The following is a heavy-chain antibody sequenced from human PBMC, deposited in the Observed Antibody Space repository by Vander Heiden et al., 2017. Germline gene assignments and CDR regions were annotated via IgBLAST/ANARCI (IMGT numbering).Heavy chain of an antibody. Sequence: QLQLQESAPGLLKPSETLSLTCTVSGGSISSSRYYWGWIRQPTGKGLEWIGSIYYSRRTDDKPSLKSRDTISVDKSKNQFSAKLSYVTGADTAVYYCARGYYDSTFDYWGQGNLVTVSS. J-gene: IGHJ4*02. CDR3: ARGYYDSTFDY. D-gene: IGHD3-22*01. V-gene: IGHV4-39*01. CDR2: IYYSRRT. CDR1: GGSISSSRYY.